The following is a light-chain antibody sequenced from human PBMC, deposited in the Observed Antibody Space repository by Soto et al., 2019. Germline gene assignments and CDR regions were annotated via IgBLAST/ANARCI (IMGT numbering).Light chain of an antibody. V-gene: IGKV1-5*01. CDR3: QQYNTYWT. CDR2: DAS. J-gene: IGKJ1*01. Sequence: DIQMTQSPSTLSASVGARVSITCRASQSISSWLAWYQQKPGKAPKLLIYDASSLESGVPSRFSCSGSGTEFTLTISSLQPDDFATYYCQQYNTYWTFGQGTKVESK. CDR1: QSISSW.